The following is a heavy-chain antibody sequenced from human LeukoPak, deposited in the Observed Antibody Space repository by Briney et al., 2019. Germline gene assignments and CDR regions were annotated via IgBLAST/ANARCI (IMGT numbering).Heavy chain of an antibody. V-gene: IGHV3-21*01. CDR3: ARSPYEVVSDAFDI. D-gene: IGHD3-22*01. CDR1: GFTFSSYS. CDR2: ISSSSSSYI. J-gene: IGHJ3*02. Sequence: TGGSLRLSCAASGFTFSSYSMNWVRQAPGKGLEWVSSISSSSSSYIYYADSVKGRFTISRDNAKNSLYLQMNSLRAEDTAVYYCARSPYEVVSDAFDIWGQGTMVTVSS.